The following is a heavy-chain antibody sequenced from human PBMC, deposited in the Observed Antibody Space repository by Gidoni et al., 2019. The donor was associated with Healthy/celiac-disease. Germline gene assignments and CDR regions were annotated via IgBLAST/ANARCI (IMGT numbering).Heavy chain of an antibody. V-gene: IGHV3-64*01. Sequence: EVQLVESGGGLVQPGGSLRLSCAASELTFSRYDVHWVRQAPGKGLEYVSAISSNGGSTYYANSVKGRFTISRDNSKNTLYLQMGSLRAEDMAVYYCARDQDCSGGSCYSRSLAFDIWGQGTMVTVSS. CDR1: ELTFSRYD. CDR3: ARDQDCSGGSCYSRSLAFDI. D-gene: IGHD2-15*01. J-gene: IGHJ3*02. CDR2: ISSNGGST.